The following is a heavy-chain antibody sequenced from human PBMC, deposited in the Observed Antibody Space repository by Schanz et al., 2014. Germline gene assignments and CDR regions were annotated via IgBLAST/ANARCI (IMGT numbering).Heavy chain of an antibody. CDR3: AKEKEEVAADGSFFDY. CDR1: GFTFSIYG. J-gene: IGHJ4*02. Sequence: VQLLESGGGLVQPGGSLRLSCAASGFTFSIYGMSWVRQAPGKGLEWVANIGYDGSEKYYVDSVKGRFTISRDNAKNTVNLQMNSLRAEDTAVYYCAKEKEEVAADGSFFDYWGQGTLVTVSS. CDR2: IGYDGSEK. D-gene: IGHD6-13*01. V-gene: IGHV3-30*02.